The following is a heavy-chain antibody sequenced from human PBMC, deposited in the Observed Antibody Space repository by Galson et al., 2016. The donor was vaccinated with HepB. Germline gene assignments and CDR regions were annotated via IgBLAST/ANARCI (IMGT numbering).Heavy chain of an antibody. D-gene: IGHD6-13*01. CDR1: GGSIRTTRW. V-gene: IGHV4-4*02. CDR3: ARHLTTSGTRGFDY. J-gene: IGHJ4*02. CDR2: TFVDGNT. Sequence: ETLSLTCSVSGGSIRTTRWWSWVRQPPGKGLEWIGETFVDGNTHYHPSLTSRITISVDKSKNQLSLKLMSVTAADSAVYYRARHLTTSGTRGFDYWGPGTLVTVSS.